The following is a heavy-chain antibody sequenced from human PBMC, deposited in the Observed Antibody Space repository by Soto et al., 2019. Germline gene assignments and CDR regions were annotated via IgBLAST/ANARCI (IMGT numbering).Heavy chain of an antibody. CDR3: AKAPNTMVSLDI. Sequence: QVQLVESGGGVVQPGRSLRLSRAASGFTFSSYGMHWVRQAPGKGLEWVAVISYDGSNKYYADSVKGRFTISRDNSKNTLYLQVNSLRAEDTAVYYCAKAPNTMVSLDIWGQGTMVTVSS. CDR1: GFTFSSYG. J-gene: IGHJ3*02. CDR2: ISYDGSNK. D-gene: IGHD3-10*01. V-gene: IGHV3-30*18.